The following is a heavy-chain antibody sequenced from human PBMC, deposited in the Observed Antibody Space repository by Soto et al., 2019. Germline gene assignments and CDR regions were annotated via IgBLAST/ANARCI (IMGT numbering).Heavy chain of an antibody. V-gene: IGHV4-34*01. J-gene: IGHJ4*02. CDR3: ARGRFSGRSGTARLVDY. CDR2: INHSGST. D-gene: IGHD3-10*01. CDR1: GGSCSGYY. Sequence: QVQLQQWGAGLLKPSETLSLTCAVYGGSCSGYYWSWIRQPPGKGLEWIGEINHSGSTNYNPSLKSRVTISVDTSKNQFSLKLSSVTAAVTAVYYCARGRFSGRSGTARLVDYWGQGTLVTVSS.